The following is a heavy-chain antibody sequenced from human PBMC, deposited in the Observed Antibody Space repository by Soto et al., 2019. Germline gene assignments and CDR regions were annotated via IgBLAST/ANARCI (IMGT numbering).Heavy chain of an antibody. CDR3: ARTIAVAGIGYYFDY. V-gene: IGHV1-18*04. CDR2: ISTYNGNT. CDR1: GYSFSTYA. D-gene: IGHD6-19*01. Sequence: ASVKVSCKASGYSFSTYAISCVRQAPGQGLEWLGRISTYNGNTNYGHILQGRVALTTDTSTNTAFMELRSLGSDDTAVYYCARTIAVAGIGYYFDYWGQGTLVTVSS. J-gene: IGHJ4*02.